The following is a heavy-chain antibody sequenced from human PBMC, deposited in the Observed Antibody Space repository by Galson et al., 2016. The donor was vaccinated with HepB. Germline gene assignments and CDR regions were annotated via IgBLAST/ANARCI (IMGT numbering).Heavy chain of an antibody. D-gene: IGHD1-1*01. CDR2: ISGSSTYI. CDR1: GFTFSDYS. V-gene: IGHV3-21*06. CDR3: ARGNTGTWGY. Sequence: SLRLSCAGSGFTFSDYSMTWVRQAPGKGLEWVSSISGSSTYIYHADSVKGRFTISRDNAKSSLYLQMNSLRGEDTAVYYCARGNTGTWGYWGQGILVTVSS. J-gene: IGHJ4*02.